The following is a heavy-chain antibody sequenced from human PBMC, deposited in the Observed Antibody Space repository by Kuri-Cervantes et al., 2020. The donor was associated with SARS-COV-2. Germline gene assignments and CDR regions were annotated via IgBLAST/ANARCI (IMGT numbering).Heavy chain of an antibody. V-gene: IGHV3-30-3*01. J-gene: IGHJ4*02. CDR2: ISYDGSNK. Sequence: GGSLRPSCAASGFTFSCYAMHWVRQAPGKGLAWVAVISYDGSNKYHADSVTGRFTISRDKSKNTLYLQVNSLSAEDTAVYYCARGMGAGATSWSFDYWGQGTLVTVSS. CDR1: GFTFSCYA. CDR3: ARGMGAGATSWSFDY. D-gene: IGHD1-26*01.